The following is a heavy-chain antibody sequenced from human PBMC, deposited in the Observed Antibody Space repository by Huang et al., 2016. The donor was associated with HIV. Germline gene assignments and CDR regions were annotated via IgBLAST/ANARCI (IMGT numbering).Heavy chain of an antibody. V-gene: IGHV3-30*02. CDR1: GFTFSNYG. D-gene: IGHD3-22*01. CDR2: ILYDGSKR. J-gene: IGHJ3*02. CDR3: AKAFYYYDSSGYHVAFNI. Sequence: GGSMRLSCAASGFTFSNYGIHWVRQAPGKGREWVAFILYDGSKRYYVESVKGRFTISRDNSKNTLYLQMNSLRPGDTDVYYCAKAFYYYDSSGYHVAFNIWGQGTMVTVSS.